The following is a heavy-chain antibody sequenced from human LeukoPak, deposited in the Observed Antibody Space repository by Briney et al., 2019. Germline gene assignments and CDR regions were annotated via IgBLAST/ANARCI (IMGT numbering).Heavy chain of an antibody. CDR3: AKGSGSGWYGWFAP. CDR1: GFTFSSYA. J-gene: IGHJ5*02. V-gene: IGHV3-23*01. Sequence: GGSLRLSCAASGFTFSSYAMSWVRQAPGKGLEWVSTIDASGGATYYADSVKGRFTISRDNSKNTFYLQMNSLRAEDTVVYFCAKGSGSGWYGWFAPWGQGTLVTVSS. CDR2: IDASGGAT. D-gene: IGHD6-19*01.